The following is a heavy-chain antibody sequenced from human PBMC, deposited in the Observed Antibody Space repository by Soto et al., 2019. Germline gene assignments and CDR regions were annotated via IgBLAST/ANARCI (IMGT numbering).Heavy chain of an antibody. CDR1: GCSMRSYY. CDR3: AGIGEEIYYGMDV. V-gene: IGHV4-4*07. D-gene: IGHD3-3*01. Sequence: QVQPQESGPGLVKPSETLSLTCTVSGCSMRSYYWNWIRQPAGEGLEWIGRIYARGSTKYNPSLESRVTMFVDVSQNQFSLRLTSVTAADTAVYYCAGIGEEIYYGMDVWGQGTTVTVSS. J-gene: IGHJ6*02. CDR2: IYARGST.